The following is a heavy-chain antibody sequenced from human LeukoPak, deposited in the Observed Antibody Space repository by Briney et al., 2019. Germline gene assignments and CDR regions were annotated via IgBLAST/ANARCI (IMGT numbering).Heavy chain of an antibody. J-gene: IGHJ4*02. CDR3: AKDEGSSWSLFDY. CDR2: IRYDGSNK. D-gene: IGHD6-13*01. Sequence: GGSLRLSCAASEFTFSSYAMSWVRQAPGKGLEWVAFIRYDGSNKYYADSVKGRFTISRDNSKNTLYLQMNSLRAEDTAVYYCAKDEGSSWSLFDYWGQGTLVTVSS. CDR1: EFTFSSYA. V-gene: IGHV3-30*02.